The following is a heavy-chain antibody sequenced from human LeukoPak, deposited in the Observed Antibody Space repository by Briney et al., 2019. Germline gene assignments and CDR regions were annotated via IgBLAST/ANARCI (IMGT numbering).Heavy chain of an antibody. CDR1: GFTFRTYA. J-gene: IGHJ4*02. V-gene: IGHV3-23*01. CDR3: TKDRQPDGLYNFDY. CDR2: ITGDGKII. D-gene: IGHD5-24*01. Sequence: GGSLRLSCAASGFTFRTYAMNWVRQAPGKGLEWVSVITGDGKIIYYADSVKGRFSISRDNSRNTLYLQMNSLRAEDTATCYCTKDRQPDGLYNFDYWGQGTQVSVSS.